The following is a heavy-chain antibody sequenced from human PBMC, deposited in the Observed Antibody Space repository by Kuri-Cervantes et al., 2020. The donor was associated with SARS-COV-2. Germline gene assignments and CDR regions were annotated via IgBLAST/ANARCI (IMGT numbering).Heavy chain of an antibody. Sequence: GGSLRLSCAASGFTFSSYAMRWVRQAPGKGLEWVSSISSSSSSYIYYADSVKGRFTISRDNAKNSLYLQMNSLRAEDTAVYYCAGPAGIYYYYYGMDVWGQGTTVTVSS. D-gene: IGHD2-15*01. V-gene: IGHV3-21*04. CDR1: GFTFSSYA. J-gene: IGHJ6*02. CDR3: AGPAGIYYYYYGMDV. CDR2: ISSSSSSYI.